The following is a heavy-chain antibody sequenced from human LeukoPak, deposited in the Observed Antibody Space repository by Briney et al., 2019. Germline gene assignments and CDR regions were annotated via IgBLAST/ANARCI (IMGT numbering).Heavy chain of an antibody. V-gene: IGHV3-48*01. CDR1: GFTFSRFG. Sequence: GGSLRLSCAASGFTFSRFGMNWVRQAPGKGLEWISYISSTSSAISYADSVKGRFTISRDNAKNSLYLQMTNLRTEDTALYYCAKLCDWNSIDYWGQGTLVTVSS. J-gene: IGHJ4*02. CDR2: ISSTSSAI. CDR3: AKLCDWNSIDY. D-gene: IGHD1-7*01.